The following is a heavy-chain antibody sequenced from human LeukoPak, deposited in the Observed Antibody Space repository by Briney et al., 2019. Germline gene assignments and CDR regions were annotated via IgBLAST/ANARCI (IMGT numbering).Heavy chain of an antibody. Sequence: GGSLRLSCAASGFTFNNFAMSWVRQAPGKGLDWVSGLSGCGSSTFYADSVKGRFIISRDNSNSTLYLQMNSLRAEDTAVYYCAKRPKYGNSWIDFWGQGTLVTVSS. D-gene: IGHD6-13*01. CDR1: GFTFNNFA. CDR3: AKRPKYGNSWIDF. J-gene: IGHJ4*02. V-gene: IGHV3-23*01. CDR2: LSGCGSST.